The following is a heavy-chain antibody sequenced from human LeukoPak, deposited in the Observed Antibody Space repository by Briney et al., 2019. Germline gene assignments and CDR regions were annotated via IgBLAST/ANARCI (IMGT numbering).Heavy chain of an antibody. V-gene: IGHV1-18*01. CDR3: AREDTAMVSRVFDY. CDR1: GYTFTSYG. D-gene: IGHD5-18*01. J-gene: IGHJ4*02. CDR2: ISAYNGNT. Sequence: ASVKVSCEASGYTFTSYGISWVRQAPGQGLEWMGWISAYNGNTNYAQKLQGRVTMTTDTSTSTAYMELRSLRSDDTAVYYCAREDTAMVSRVFDYWGQGTLVTVSS.